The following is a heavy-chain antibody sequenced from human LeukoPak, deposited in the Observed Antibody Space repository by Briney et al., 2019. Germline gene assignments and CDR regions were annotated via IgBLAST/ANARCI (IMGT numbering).Heavy chain of an antibody. CDR3: AREDPYDSIPIVY. D-gene: IGHD5-12*01. CDR2: IYTSGST. V-gene: IGHV4-61*02. Sequence: PSETLSLTCTVSGGSISSGSYYWGWIRQPPGKGLEWIGRIYTSGSTNYNPSLKSRVTISVDTSKNQFSPKLSSVTAADTAVYYCAREDPYDSIPIVYWGQATLVTVSS. CDR1: GGSISSGSYY. J-gene: IGHJ4*02.